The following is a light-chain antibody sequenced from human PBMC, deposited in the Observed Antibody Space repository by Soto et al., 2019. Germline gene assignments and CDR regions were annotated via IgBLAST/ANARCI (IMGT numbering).Light chain of an antibody. V-gene: IGKV1-9*01. CDR2: AAS. CDR1: QGITNF. Sequence: DIQLTQSPSFLSASVGDRVTITCRASQGITNFLAWYQQKPMKAPELLIYAASTLQSGVPSRFSGSGSGTEFTLTISNLQPEDFAIYYCQQLKSYPFTFGPGNKVVIK. CDR3: QQLKSYPFT. J-gene: IGKJ3*01.